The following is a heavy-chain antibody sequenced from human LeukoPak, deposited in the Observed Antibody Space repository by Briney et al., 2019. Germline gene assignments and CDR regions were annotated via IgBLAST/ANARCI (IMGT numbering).Heavy chain of an antibody. CDR3: ARSFYYGSESADDAFDI. J-gene: IGHJ3*02. Sequence: GASVTVSFKACGYTYTLYGMSWVRQAPAQGLAWMGWISAYNGNTNYAEKLLGRVTMTTETSTSTAYMELRSLRSDDTAVYYCARSFYYGSESADDAFDIWGQGTMVSVS. CDR1: GYTYTLYG. V-gene: IGHV1-18*01. D-gene: IGHD3-10*01. CDR2: ISAYNGNT.